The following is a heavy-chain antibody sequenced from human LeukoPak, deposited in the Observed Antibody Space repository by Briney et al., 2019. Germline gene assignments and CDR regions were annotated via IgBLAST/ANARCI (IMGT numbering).Heavy chain of an antibody. J-gene: IGHJ4*02. CDR3: ARQPPGSYGYRLSKRFDY. CDR1: GYSIKSDYY. V-gene: IGHV4-38-2*02. CDR2: IHHTGNT. Sequence: PSETLSLTCTVSGYSIKSDYYWGWIRQPPGKGLEWIGNIHHTGNTNFNPSLKSRLTISVDTSKNQFSLKLSSVTAADTAVYYCARQPPGSYGYRLSKRFDYWGQGTLVTVSS. D-gene: IGHD5-24*01.